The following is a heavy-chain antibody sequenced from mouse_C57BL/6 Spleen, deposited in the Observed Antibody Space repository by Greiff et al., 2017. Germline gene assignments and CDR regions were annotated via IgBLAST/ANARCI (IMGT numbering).Heavy chain of an antibody. CDR3: ARLYGSSYFDY. CDR2: ILPGSGSI. D-gene: IGHD1-1*01. CDR1: GYTFTGYW. J-gene: IGHJ2*01. V-gene: IGHV1-9*01. Sequence: VQVVESGAELMKPGASVKLSCKATGYTFTGYWIEWVKQRPGHGLEWIGEILPGSGSINYNEKFKGKATFTADTSSNTAYMRLSSVTTEDSAIYCCARLYGSSYFDYWGQGTTLTVSS.